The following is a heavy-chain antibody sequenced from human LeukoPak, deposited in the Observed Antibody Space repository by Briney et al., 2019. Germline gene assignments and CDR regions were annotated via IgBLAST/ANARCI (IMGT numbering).Heavy chain of an antibody. D-gene: IGHD2-15*01. CDR1: GFTFSSYA. CDR2: ISGSGGTT. CDR3: AKSRSWYYFDY. V-gene: IGHV3-23*01. Sequence: GSLRLSCVASGFTFSSYAMSWVRQAPGKGLEWVSGISGSGGTTYYADSVKGRFTISRDNSKNTLYLQMNSLRAEDTAVYYCAKSRSWYYFDYWGQGTLVTVS. J-gene: IGHJ4*02.